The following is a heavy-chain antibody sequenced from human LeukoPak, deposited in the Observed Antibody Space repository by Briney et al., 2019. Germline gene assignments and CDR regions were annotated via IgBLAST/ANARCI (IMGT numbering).Heavy chain of an antibody. D-gene: IGHD3-10*01. V-gene: IGHV4-59*12. CDR1: AGSISSYY. CDR3: ARALVRGATGYYFDY. CDR2: IYYSGST. J-gene: IGHJ4*02. Sequence: SETLSLTCTVSAGSISSYYWSWIRQPPGKGLEWIGYIYYSGSTNYNPSLKSRVTLSVDTSKNQFSLRLSSVTAADTAVYYCARALVRGATGYYFDYWGQGTLVTVSS.